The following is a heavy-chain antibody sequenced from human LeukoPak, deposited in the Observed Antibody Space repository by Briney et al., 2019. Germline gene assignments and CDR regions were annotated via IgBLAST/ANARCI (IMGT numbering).Heavy chain of an antibody. CDR2: INHSGST. CDR1: VGSLRGYY. V-gene: IGHV4-34*01. J-gene: IGHJ5*02. CDR3: ARRITIVGVVISRPGWFDP. D-gene: IGHD3-3*01. Sequence: SETLSLTCAVYVGSLRGYYWSWLRQPPAKGLEGIGVINHSGSTNYNPSLKGRVTISVDTSKNQFSLKLCSVTAADTAVYYWARRITIVGVVISRPGWFDPWGQGTLVTVSS.